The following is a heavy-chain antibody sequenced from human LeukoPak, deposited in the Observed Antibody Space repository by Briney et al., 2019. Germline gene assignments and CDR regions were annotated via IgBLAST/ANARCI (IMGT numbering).Heavy chain of an antibody. CDR2: IYYSGST. CDR3: ARRRGIAVAGGRFDY. CDR1: GGSISSYY. D-gene: IGHD6-19*01. J-gene: IGHJ4*02. Sequence: SETLSLTCTVSGGSISSYYWSWIRQPPGKGLGWIGYIYYSGSTNYNPSLKSRVTISIDTSKNQFSLKLTSVTAADTAVYYCARRRGIAVAGGRFDYWGQGALVTVSS. V-gene: IGHV4-59*08.